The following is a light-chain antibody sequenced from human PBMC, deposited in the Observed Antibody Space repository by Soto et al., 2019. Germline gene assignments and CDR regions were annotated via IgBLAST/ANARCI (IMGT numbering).Light chain of an antibody. V-gene: IGKV3-20*01. CDR1: QSVSSSY. Sequence: EIVLTQSPGTLSLSPGERATLSCRASQSVSSSYLAWYQQKPGQAPRLLIYGASSRATGIPDRFSGSGSGTDFTLTISGLETEDFAVYYCQQYGSSTITFGQGTRLEI. CDR2: GAS. CDR3: QQYGSSTIT. J-gene: IGKJ5*01.